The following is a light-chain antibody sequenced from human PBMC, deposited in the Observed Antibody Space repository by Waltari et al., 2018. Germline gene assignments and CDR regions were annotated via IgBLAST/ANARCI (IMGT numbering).Light chain of an antibody. J-gene: IGKJ4*01. CDR3: QERSNWPGGA. V-gene: IGKV3-11*01. CDR1: QSVRTY. CDR2: DAS. Sequence: EIVLTQSPATLSLSPGERATLSCRASQSVRTYLAWYQHRPGQAPRLLLYDASNRATGVPARFSGSGSGTDFTLTISGLQPEDFAVYYCQERSNWPGGAFGGGTKVEIK.